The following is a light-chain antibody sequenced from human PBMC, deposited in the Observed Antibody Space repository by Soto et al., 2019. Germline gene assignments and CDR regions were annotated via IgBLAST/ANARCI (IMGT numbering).Light chain of an antibody. Sequence: EIVLTQSPATLSLSPGERATLSCRASQSVSRYLAWYQQKPGQAPRLLIYHASNRATGIPARFSGSGSGTDFTLTISSLEPEDFAIYYCQHHSNWLWTFGQGT. CDR3: QHHSNWLWT. CDR2: HAS. V-gene: IGKV3-11*01. J-gene: IGKJ1*01. CDR1: QSVSRY.